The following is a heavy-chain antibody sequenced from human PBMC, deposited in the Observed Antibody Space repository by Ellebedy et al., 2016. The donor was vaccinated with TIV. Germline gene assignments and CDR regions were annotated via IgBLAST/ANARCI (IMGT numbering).Heavy chain of an antibody. D-gene: IGHD3-22*01. CDR3: ARGDNYYYDSSGYYYNY. V-gene: IGHV1-46*01. CDR1: GYTFTSYF. J-gene: IGHJ4*02. Sequence: ASVKVSCKASGYTFTSYFLYWVRRAPGQGLEWMGIINPASGNSNYAKKFQGRVTMTRDTSTSTVYTELSSLRSEDTAVYYCARGDNYYYDSSGYYYNYWGQGTLVTVSS. CDR2: INPASGNS.